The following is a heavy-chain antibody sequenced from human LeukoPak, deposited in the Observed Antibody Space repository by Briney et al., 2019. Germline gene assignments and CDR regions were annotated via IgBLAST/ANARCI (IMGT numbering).Heavy chain of an antibody. CDR3: ARGYTIFGVVITLDY. Sequence: GASVKVSCKASGYTFTSYGISWVRQAPGQGLEWMGWISAYNGNTNYAQKLKGRVTMTTDTSTSTAYMELRSLRSDDTAVYYCARGYTIFGVVITLDYWGQGTLVTVSS. D-gene: IGHD3-3*01. CDR1: GYTFTSYG. CDR2: ISAYNGNT. V-gene: IGHV1-18*01. J-gene: IGHJ4*02.